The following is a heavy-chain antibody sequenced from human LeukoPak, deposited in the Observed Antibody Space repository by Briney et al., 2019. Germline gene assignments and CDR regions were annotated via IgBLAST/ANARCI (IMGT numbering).Heavy chain of an antibody. CDR3: ARDRYSSMWSVFEY. D-gene: IGHD6-19*01. CDR2: ISGSGDRT. CDR1: GFTFSSSA. Sequence: GGSLRLSCAASGFTFSSSAMSWVRQAPGKGLEWVSVISGSGDRTYYADSVRGRFTISRDNSKNTLYLQVNSLRAEDTAVYYCARDRYSSMWSVFEYWGQGALVTVSS. J-gene: IGHJ4*02. V-gene: IGHV3-23*01.